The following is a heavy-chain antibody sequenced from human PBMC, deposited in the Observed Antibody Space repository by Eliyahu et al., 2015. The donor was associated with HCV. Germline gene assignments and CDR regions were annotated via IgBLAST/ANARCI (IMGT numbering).Heavy chain of an antibody. J-gene: IGHJ5*02. D-gene: IGHD3-10*01. CDR1: GYSISSGYY. Sequence: QVQLQESGPGLVKPSETLSLTCAVSGYSISSGYYWGWIRQPPGKGLEWIGSIYHSGSTYYTPSLKSRVTISVDTSKNQFSLKLSSVTAADTAVYYCARHYSFGESPDWFDPWGQGTLVTVSS. V-gene: IGHV4-38-2*01. CDR3: ARHYSFGESPDWFDP. CDR2: IYHSGST.